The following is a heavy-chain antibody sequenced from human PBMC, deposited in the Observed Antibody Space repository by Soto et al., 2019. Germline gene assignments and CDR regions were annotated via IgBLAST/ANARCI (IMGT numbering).Heavy chain of an antibody. J-gene: IGHJ5*02. CDR3: ARYVSTSPAGRFAP. CDR2: IYWDDDK. CDR1: GLSLSTSGEA. D-gene: IGHD3-10*02. V-gene: IGHV2-5*02. Sequence: QITLKESGPTLVKPTQTLTLTCTFSGLSLSTSGEAVGWIRQPPGKALEWLALIYWDDDKRYNPTLKTRLTSTNDTSKNQVVLTLTNMDPVATATYYCARYVSTSPAGRFAPWGQGILVTVSS.